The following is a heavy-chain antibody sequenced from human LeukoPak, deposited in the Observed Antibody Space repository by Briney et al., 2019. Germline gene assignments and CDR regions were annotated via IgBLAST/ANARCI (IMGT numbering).Heavy chain of an antibody. Sequence: PSETLSLTCTVSGGSISNYYWTWIRQPPGKGLEWIGYVDHTGSTRFNPSLHGRVSISRDTSKNFFSLRLRSVTAADTAVYFCARGRVSSSTWYSTYYYFFYMDFWGKGTTVTVSS. CDR3: ARGRVSSSTWYSTYYYFFYMDF. D-gene: IGHD4-11*01. CDR2: VDHTGST. V-gene: IGHV4-59*01. CDR1: GGSISNYY. J-gene: IGHJ6*03.